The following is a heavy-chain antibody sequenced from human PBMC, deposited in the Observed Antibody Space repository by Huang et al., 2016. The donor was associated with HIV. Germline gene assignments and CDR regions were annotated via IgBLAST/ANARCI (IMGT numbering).Heavy chain of an antibody. CDR2: VSNDGNEK. Sequence: QGQLVESGGGVVQPGRSLRLSCAASGFSFTSYDMQWVRQVPGKGLGWVSLVSNDGNEKYYADSVKGRFTIARDNFKNTLYLQMNSLRTGDTAVYFCLPAGHVSHYYYMDVWGKGTTVIVSS. CDR1: GFSFTSYD. CDR3: LPAGHVSHYYYMDV. J-gene: IGHJ6*03. V-gene: IGHV3-30*03.